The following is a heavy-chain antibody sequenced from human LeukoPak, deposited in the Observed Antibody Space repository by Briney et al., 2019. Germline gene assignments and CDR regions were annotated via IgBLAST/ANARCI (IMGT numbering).Heavy chain of an antibody. J-gene: IGHJ4*02. Sequence: PSETLSLTCTVSGGSISSYYWSWIRQPPGKGLEWIGYIYYSGSTNYNPSLKSRVTISVDTSKNQFSLKLSSVTAADTAVYYCARELGSNWGLFDYWGQGTLVTVSS. V-gene: IGHV4-59*01. CDR2: IYYSGST. D-gene: IGHD6-13*01. CDR3: ARELGSNWGLFDY. CDR1: GGSISSYY.